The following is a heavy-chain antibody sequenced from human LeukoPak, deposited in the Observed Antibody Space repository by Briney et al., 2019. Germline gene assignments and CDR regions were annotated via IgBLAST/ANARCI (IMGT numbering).Heavy chain of an antibody. CDR3: TRVSMVTRSRAFDI. Sequence: GGSLRLSCAASGFTFSTYAMSWVRQAPGKGLEWVSTISGSGGSTYYADSVKGRFTISRDNSKNTLYLQMNSLRAEDTAVYYCTRVSMVTRSRAFDIWGQGTMVTVSS. J-gene: IGHJ3*02. D-gene: IGHD5-18*01. CDR1: GFTFSTYA. V-gene: IGHV3-23*01. CDR2: ISGSGGST.